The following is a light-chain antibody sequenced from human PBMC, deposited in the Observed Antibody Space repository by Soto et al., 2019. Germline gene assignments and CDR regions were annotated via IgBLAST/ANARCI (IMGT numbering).Light chain of an antibody. V-gene: IGLV2-23*01. Sequence: QSVLTQPASVSGSPGQSITISCTGTSSDVGSYNLVSWYQHHPGKTPKLIIYEGSRRPSGVSNRFSGSKSGNTASLTISGLLAEEEADYYCCSYATSSAYVFGSGTKVTVL. CDR1: SSDVGSYNL. J-gene: IGLJ1*01. CDR3: CSYATSSAYV. CDR2: EGS.